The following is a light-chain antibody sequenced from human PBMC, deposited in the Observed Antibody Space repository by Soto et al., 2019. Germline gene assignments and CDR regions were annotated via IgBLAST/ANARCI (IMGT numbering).Light chain of an antibody. CDR3: QQYGSTPPT. J-gene: IGKJ1*01. CDR1: QSVTGDY. CDR2: GAS. Sequence: VLTQSPGTLSVSPWERVTVTCGASQSVTGDYLAWYQQKPGQAPMLLIYGASYRATGIPDRFSGSGSGTDFSLTISRLEPEDFAVYCCQQYGSTPPTFGQGTKVEMK. V-gene: IGKV3-20*01.